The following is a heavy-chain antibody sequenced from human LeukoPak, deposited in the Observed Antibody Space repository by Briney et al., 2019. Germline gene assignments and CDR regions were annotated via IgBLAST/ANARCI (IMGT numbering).Heavy chain of an antibody. D-gene: IGHD1-1*01. CDR1: GYTFTSYG. CDR3: ARILDEGPMDV. CDR2: ISAYNGNT. J-gene: IGHJ6*04. V-gene: IGHV1-18*01. Sequence: ASVKVSCKASGYTFTSYGISWVRQAPGQGLEWMGWISAYNGNTNYAQELQGRVTMATDTSTSTAYMELRSLRSDDAAVYYCARILDEGPMDVWGKGTTVTVSS.